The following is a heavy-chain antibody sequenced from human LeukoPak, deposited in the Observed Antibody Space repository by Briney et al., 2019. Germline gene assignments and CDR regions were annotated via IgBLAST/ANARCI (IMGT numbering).Heavy chain of an antibody. CDR3: ARDGYYPTNWFDP. CDR2: INHSGST. V-gene: IGHV4-34*01. J-gene: IGHJ5*02. D-gene: IGHD3-22*01. Sequence: SETLSLTCDGYCGYFSGYYWSWIRQPPGKGPEWIGEINHSGSTNYNPSLKGQVTISVDTSKNTFSLKLTTVTAADTAVYYCARDGYYPTNWFDPWGQGTLVTVSS. CDR1: CGYFSGYY.